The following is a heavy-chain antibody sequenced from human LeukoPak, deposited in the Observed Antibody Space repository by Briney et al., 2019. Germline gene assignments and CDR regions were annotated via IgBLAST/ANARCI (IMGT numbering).Heavy chain of an antibody. CDR1: GFTFSSYG. Sequence: GGSLRLSCAASGFTFSSYGMHWVRQAPGKGLEWVAVISYDGSNKYYADSVKSRFTISRDNSKNTLYLQMNSLRAEDTAVYYCATTEVPYCSGGSCYRRGFDPWGQGTLVTVSS. CDR2: ISYDGSNK. V-gene: IGHV3-30*03. CDR3: ATTEVPYCSGGSCYRRGFDP. J-gene: IGHJ5*02. D-gene: IGHD2-15*01.